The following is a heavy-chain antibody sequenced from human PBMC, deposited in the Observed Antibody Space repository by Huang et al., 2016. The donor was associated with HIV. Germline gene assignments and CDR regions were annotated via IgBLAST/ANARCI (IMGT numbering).Heavy chain of an antibody. D-gene: IGHD1-1*01. CDR1: GFTFSGYG. Sequence: QVHLVESGGGVVQPGRSLRFSCAASGFTFSGYGMHWVRQAPGKGLGWVAVITVDGKNKYYADSVRGRFTVSRDKSQNTVSLQMNTLRAEDTAVYYCAKDNDLYYFDYWGQGTLVTVSS. V-gene: IGHV3-30*18. J-gene: IGHJ4*02. CDR2: ITVDGKNK. CDR3: AKDNDLYYFDY.